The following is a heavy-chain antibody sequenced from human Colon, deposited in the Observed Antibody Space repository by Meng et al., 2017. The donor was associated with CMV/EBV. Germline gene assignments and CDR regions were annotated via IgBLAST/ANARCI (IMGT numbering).Heavy chain of an antibody. CDR2: VFDRGPS. Sequence: VSAGCASGGRYCWSWLRQSPGMGLLWLGNVFDRGPSHSNPTFKSRLTMSVATSKNQFSLRLTAVSAADTAIYFCARLCTTCHTDFDSWGPGILVTVSS. D-gene: IGHD5-18*01. CDR3: ARLCTTCHTDFDS. V-gene: IGHV4-30-2*03. J-gene: IGHJ4*02. CDR1: AGCASGGRYC.